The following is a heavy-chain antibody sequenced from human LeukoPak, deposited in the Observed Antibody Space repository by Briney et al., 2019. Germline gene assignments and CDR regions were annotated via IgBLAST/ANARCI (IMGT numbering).Heavy chain of an antibody. CDR2: IYPGDSDT. CDR3: ARLHYDFWSGYGYYYMDV. J-gene: IGHJ6*03. D-gene: IGHD3-3*01. Sequence: PGESLKISCKGSGYSFTSYWIGWVCQMPGKGLEWMGIIYPGDSDTRYSPSFQGQVTISADKSISTAYLQWSSLKASDTAMYYCARLHYDFWSGYGYYYMDVWGKGTTVTVSS. V-gene: IGHV5-51*01. CDR1: GYSFTSYW.